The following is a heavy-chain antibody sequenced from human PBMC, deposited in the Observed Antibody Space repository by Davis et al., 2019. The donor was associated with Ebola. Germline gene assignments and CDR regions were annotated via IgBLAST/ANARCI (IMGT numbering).Heavy chain of an antibody. CDR2: INHSGST. CDR3: ARSRYCTNGVCYRPFDY. J-gene: IGHJ4*02. CDR1: GGSFSGYY. Sequence: MPSETLSFTCTVYGGSFSGYYWSWIRQPPGKGLEWIGEINHSGSTNYNPSLKSRVTISVDTSKNQFSLKLSSVTAADTAVYYCARSRYCTNGVCYRPFDYWGQGTLVTVSS. D-gene: IGHD2-8*01. V-gene: IGHV4-34*01.